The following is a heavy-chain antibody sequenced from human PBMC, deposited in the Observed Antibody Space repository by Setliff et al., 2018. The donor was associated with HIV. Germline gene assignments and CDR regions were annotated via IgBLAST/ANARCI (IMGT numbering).Heavy chain of an antibody. Sequence: PSETLSLTCTVSGGSISSSSYYWGWIRQPPGKGLEWIGSIYYSGRTYYNPSLKSRVTISVDTSKNQFSLKLSSVTAADTAVYYCARQGQLGSEWGQGTLVTVSS. D-gene: IGHD1-1*01. CDR1: GGSISSSSYY. CDR2: IYYSGRT. CDR3: ARQGQLGSE. V-gene: IGHV4-39*01. J-gene: IGHJ4*02.